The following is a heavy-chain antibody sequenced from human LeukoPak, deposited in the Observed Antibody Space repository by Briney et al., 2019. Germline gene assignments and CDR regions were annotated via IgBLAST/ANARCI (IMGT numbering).Heavy chain of an antibody. Sequence: SETLSLTCTVSGYSISSGYYWGWIRQPPGKGLEWIGSIYHSGSTYYNPSLKSRVTISVDTSKNQFSLKLSSVTAADTAVYYCARGIAAPWVYYYYMDVWGKGTTVTVSS. J-gene: IGHJ6*03. CDR3: ARGIAAPWVYYYYMDV. CDR2: IYHSGST. D-gene: IGHD6-13*01. V-gene: IGHV4-38-2*02. CDR1: GYSISSGYY.